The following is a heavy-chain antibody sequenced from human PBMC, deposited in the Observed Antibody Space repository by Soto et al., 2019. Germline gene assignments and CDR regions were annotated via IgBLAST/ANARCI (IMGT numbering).Heavy chain of an antibody. D-gene: IGHD6-19*01. J-gene: IGHJ4*01. CDR1: GGSISSGGYY. Sequence: QVQLQESGPGLVKPSQTLSLTCTVSGGSISSGGYYWSWTRQHPGKGLESIGYIYYSGSTYYNPSLKSRVTISVDTSKNQFSLKLSSVTAADTAVYYCASSGWSPLGYFDYWGHGTLVTVSS. CDR2: IYYSGST. V-gene: IGHV4-31*03. CDR3: ASSGWSPLGYFDY.